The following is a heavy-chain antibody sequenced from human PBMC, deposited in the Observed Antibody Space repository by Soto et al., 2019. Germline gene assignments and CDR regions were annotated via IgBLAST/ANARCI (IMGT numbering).Heavy chain of an antibody. J-gene: IGHJ3*02. CDR1: GFTFSSYG. Sequence: GGSLRLSCAASGFTFSSYGMHWVRQAPGKGLEWVAVIWYDGSNKYYADSVKGRFTISRDNSKNTLYLQMNSLRAEDTAVYYCARERLGYCSGGSCYLDAFDIWGQGTMVTVSS. V-gene: IGHV3-33*01. CDR2: IWYDGSNK. D-gene: IGHD2-15*01. CDR3: ARERLGYCSGGSCYLDAFDI.